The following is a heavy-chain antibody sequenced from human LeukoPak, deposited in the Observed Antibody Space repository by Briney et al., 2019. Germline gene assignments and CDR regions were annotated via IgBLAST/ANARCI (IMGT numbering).Heavy chain of an antibody. Sequence: SETLSLTCTVSGGSISSSNYSWGWIRQPPGKGLEWIGNMYCSGNSYYKPSLKSRVTISVDTSKNQFSLKLSSVTAADTAVYYCARLWSYGYFDYWGQGTLVTVSS. V-gene: IGHV4-39*01. CDR2: MYCSGNS. CDR3: ARLWSYGYFDY. CDR1: GGSISSSNYS. J-gene: IGHJ4*02. D-gene: IGHD5-18*01.